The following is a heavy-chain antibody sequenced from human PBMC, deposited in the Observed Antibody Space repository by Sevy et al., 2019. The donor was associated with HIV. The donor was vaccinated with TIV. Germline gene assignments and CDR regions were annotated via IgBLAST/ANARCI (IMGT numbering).Heavy chain of an antibody. Sequence: ASVKVSCKASGGTFSSYAISWVRQAPGQGLEWMGGIIPIFGTANYAQKFQGRVTITADESTSTAYMELSSLRSEDTAVYYCARGHCSSTSCYVDWARNYYYYGMDVWGQGTTVTVSS. CDR2: IIPIFGTA. J-gene: IGHJ6*02. D-gene: IGHD2-2*01. V-gene: IGHV1-69*13. CDR3: ARGHCSSTSCYVDWARNYYYYGMDV. CDR1: GGTFSSYA.